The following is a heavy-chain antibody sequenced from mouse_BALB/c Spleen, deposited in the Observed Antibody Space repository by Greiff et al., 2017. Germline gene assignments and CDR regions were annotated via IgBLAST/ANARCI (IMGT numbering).Heavy chain of an antibody. J-gene: IGHJ2*01. CDR3: ARGITYFDY. CDR2: ISSGGST. V-gene: IGHV5-6-5*01. CDR1: GFTFSSYA. Sequence: EVMLVESGGGLVKPGGSLKLSCAASGFTFSSYAMSWVRQTPEKRLEWVASISSGGSTYYPDSVKGRFTISRDNARNILYLQMSSLRSEDTAMYYCARGITYFDYWGQGTTLTVSS. D-gene: IGHD1-1*01.